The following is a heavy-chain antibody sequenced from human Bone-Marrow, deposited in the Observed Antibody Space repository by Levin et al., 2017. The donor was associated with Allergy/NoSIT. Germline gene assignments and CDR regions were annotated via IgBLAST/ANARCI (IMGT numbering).Heavy chain of an antibody. D-gene: IGHD6-19*01. CDR1: GFTFSSYW. J-gene: IGHJ6*02. CDR3: ATSQQWLVPPAVGMDV. Sequence: GGSLRLSCAASGFTFSSYWMHWVRQAPGKGLVWVSRINSDGSSTSYADSVKGRFTISRDNAKNTLYLQMNSLRAEDTAVYYCATSQQWLVPPAVGMDVWGQGTTVTVSS. CDR2: INSDGSST. V-gene: IGHV3-74*01.